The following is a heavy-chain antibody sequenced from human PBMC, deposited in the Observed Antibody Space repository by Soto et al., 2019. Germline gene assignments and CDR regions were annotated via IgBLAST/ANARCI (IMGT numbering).Heavy chain of an antibody. Sequence: EVQLVESGGDLVQPGRSLRLSCAASGFTFNDYAMHWVRQAPGKGLEWVSGISWNSGIIGYADSVKGRFSISRDSAKNSLHLEMNTLRAEDTALYYCVQDAAGSCCTCYMDVWGNGTTVTVSS. D-gene: IGHD6-13*01. V-gene: IGHV3-9*01. CDR2: ISWNSGII. J-gene: IGHJ6*03. CDR3: VQDAAGSCCTCYMDV. CDR1: GFTFNDYA.